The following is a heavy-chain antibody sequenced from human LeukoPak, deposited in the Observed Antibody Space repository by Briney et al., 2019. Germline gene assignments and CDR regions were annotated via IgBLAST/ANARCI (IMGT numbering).Heavy chain of an antibody. J-gene: IGHJ2*01. CDR1: TFSFRNFA. CDR3: ARGDWDHWCFDL. Sequence: GGSLRLSCAASTFSFRNFAMSWVRQAPGKGLEWVSVIYTDRSTDYADSVKARFTISRDNSMNTVNLQMNNLRAEDTAVYYCARGDWDHWCFDLWGRGTLVTVSS. D-gene: IGHD3-9*01. V-gene: IGHV3-53*01. CDR2: IYTDRST.